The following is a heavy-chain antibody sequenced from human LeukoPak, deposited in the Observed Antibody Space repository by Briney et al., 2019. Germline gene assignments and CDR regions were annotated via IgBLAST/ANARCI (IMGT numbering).Heavy chain of an antibody. D-gene: IGHD2-21*02. CDR3: ARAPAYCGGDCYFY. CDR2: INPNNGGT. V-gene: IGHV1-2*06. J-gene: IGHJ4*02. CDR1: GYIFTDYY. Sequence: ASVKVSCKASGYIFTDYYMHWVRQAPGQGLEWMGRINPNNGGTYYSLKFQGRVTMTRDTSITTAYMELSRLRSDDTAVYYCARAPAYCGGDCYFYWGQGTLVTASS.